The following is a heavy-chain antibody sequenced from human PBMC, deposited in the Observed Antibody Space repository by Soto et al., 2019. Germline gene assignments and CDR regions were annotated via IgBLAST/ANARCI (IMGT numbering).Heavy chain of an antibody. D-gene: IGHD6-13*01. J-gene: IGHJ6*02. V-gene: IGHV3-30-3*01. CDR1: GFTFSSYA. CDR3: ARDVFNGGYSPSPTDYGMDV. Sequence: GGSLRLSCAASGFTFSSYAMHWVRQAPGKGLEWVAVISYDGSNKYYADSVKGRFTISRDNSKNTLYLQMNSLRAGDTAVYYCARDVFNGGYSPSPTDYGMDVWGQGTTVTVSS. CDR2: ISYDGSNK.